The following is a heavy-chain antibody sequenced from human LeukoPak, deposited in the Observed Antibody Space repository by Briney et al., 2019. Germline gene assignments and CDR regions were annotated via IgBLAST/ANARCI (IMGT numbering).Heavy chain of an antibody. J-gene: IGHJ4*02. CDR3: ARRFCSGGSCIPDF. CDR1: GYTFTAYY. V-gene: IGHV1-2*02. CDR2: INPHTGGT. D-gene: IGHD2-15*01. Sequence: ASVKVSCKASGYTFTAYYMHWVRQAPGQGLEWVGWINPHTGGTNYAQKFQGRVTMTRDTSINTAYMELRSLRFDDTAVYYCARRFCSGGSCIPDFWGQGTLVTVSS.